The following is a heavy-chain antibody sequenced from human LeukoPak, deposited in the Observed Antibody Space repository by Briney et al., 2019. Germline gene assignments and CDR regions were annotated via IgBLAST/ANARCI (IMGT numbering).Heavy chain of an antibody. D-gene: IGHD2-8*02. Sequence: PGGSLRLSCAASGFTFSSYSMNWVRQARGKGLEWVSSIFPSGGEIHYADSVRGRFTISRDNSKSTLSLQMNSLRAEDTAIYYCATYRQVLLPFESWGQGTLVTVSS. CDR1: GFTFSSYS. CDR2: IFPSGGEI. V-gene: IGHV3-21*04. CDR3: ATYRQVLLPFES. J-gene: IGHJ4*02.